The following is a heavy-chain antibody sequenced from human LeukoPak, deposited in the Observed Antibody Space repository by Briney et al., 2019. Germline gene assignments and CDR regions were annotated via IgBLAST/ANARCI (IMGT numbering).Heavy chain of an antibody. J-gene: IGHJ4*02. CDR2: IYYSGST. V-gene: IGHV4-59*12. CDR3: ARGRVMVRGVIGPYYFDY. Sequence: SETLSLTCAVNGGSFSGYFWSWIRQPPGKGLEYIGHIYYSGSTSYNPSFRGRVTISVDTSKNQFSLKLSSVTAADTAVYYCARGRVMVRGVIGPYYFDYWGQGTLVTVSS. CDR1: GGSFSGYF. D-gene: IGHD3-10*01.